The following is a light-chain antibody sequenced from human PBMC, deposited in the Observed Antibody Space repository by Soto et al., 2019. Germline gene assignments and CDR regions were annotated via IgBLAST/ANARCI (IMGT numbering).Light chain of an antibody. CDR3: QQYNNWPPWT. J-gene: IGKJ1*01. Sequence: EIVGTQSPSTLSVSPRQRATLSCRASQSVSSNLAWYQQKPGQAPRLLIYGASTRATGIPARLSGSGSGTEFTLTISSLQSEDFAVYYCQQYNNWPPWTFGQGTKVDI. V-gene: IGKV3-15*01. CDR1: QSVSSN. CDR2: GAS.